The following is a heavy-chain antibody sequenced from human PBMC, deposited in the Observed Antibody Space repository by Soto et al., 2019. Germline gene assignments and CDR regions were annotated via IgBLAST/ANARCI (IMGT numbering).Heavy chain of an antibody. J-gene: IGHJ6*02. CDR2: VFYSGST. Sequence: QLQLQESGPGLVKPSETLALTCSVSGDSISSTNYDWGWIRQPPGTWLEWVGTVFYSGSTDYSPSLKGRVTISLDKPKNQFSLSVDSVTAADTAVYYCVRHVNVPARAFYYSGMDVWGQGTTVTVSS. CDR3: VRHVNVPARAFYYSGMDV. CDR1: GDSISSTNYD. V-gene: IGHV4-39*01. D-gene: IGHD6-6*01.